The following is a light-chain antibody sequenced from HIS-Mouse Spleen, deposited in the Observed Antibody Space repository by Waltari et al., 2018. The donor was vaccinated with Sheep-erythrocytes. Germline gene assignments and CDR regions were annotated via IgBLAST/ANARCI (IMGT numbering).Light chain of an antibody. V-gene: IGLV2-23*01. CDR1: SSDVGRYNL. CDR3: CSYAGSSTPWV. Sequence: SPGQSITISCTGTSSDVGRYNLVSWYQQHPGKAPKLMIYEGSKRPSGVSNRFSGSKSGNTASLTISGLQAEDEADYYCCSYAGSSTPWVFGGGTKLTVL. J-gene: IGLJ3*02. CDR2: EGS.